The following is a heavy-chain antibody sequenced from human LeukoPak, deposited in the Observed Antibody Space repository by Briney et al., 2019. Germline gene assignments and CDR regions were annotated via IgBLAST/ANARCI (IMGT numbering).Heavy chain of an antibody. D-gene: IGHD4-17*01. CDR2: IYSGGTT. Sequence: PGGSLRLSCAASGFTVSGSYMSWVRQAPGKGLEWVSVIYSGGTTYYADSVRGRFTISRDNSKNTLYLQMNSLRAEDTAVYYCARTNDDYAAFDYWGRGTLVTVSS. V-gene: IGHV3-66*01. CDR3: ARTNDDYAAFDY. J-gene: IGHJ4*02. CDR1: GFTVSGSY.